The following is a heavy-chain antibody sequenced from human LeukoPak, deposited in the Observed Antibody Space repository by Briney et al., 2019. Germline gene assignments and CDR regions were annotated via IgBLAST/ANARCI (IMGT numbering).Heavy chain of an antibody. D-gene: IGHD4-23*01. CDR2: INHSGST. CDR3: ARAAVSSTPRWGWFDP. V-gene: IGHV4-34*01. CDR1: GGSFSGYY. Sequence: PSETLSLTCAVYGGSFSGYYWSWIRQPPGKGLEWIGEINHSGSTNYNPSLKSRVTISVDTSKNQFSLKLSSVTAADTAVYYCARAAVSSTPRWGWFDPWGQGTLVTVSS. J-gene: IGHJ5*02.